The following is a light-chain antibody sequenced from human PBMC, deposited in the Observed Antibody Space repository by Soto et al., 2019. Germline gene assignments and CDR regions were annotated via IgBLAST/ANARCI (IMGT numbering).Light chain of an antibody. CDR2: AAS. CDR3: QQLNTYPWT. CDR1: QGISSY. Sequence: TCRASQGISSYLAWYQQKPGKAPKLLISAASTLQSGVPSRFSGSGSGTEFTLAISSLQPEDFATYYCQQLNTYPWTFGQGTKVDIK. V-gene: IGKV1-9*01. J-gene: IGKJ1*01.